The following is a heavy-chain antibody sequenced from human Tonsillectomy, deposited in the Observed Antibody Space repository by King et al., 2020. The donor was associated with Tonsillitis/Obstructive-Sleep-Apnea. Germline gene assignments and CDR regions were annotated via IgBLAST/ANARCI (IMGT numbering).Heavy chain of an antibody. V-gene: IGHV3-9*01. Sequence: VQLVQSGGGLVQLGRSLRLSCAASGFTFDDYAMHWVRQAPGKGLEWVSGISWNSGSIGYADSVKGRFTISRDNAKNSLYLQMNSLRAEDTALYYCAKDISYDSSGYHFWGQGTLVTVSS. CDR1: GFTFDDYA. CDR2: ISWNSGSI. J-gene: IGHJ4*02. CDR3: AKDISYDSSGYHF. D-gene: IGHD3-22*01.